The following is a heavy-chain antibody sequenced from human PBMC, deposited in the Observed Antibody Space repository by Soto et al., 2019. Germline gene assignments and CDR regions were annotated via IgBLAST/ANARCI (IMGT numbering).Heavy chain of an antibody. CDR3: ARVPRRRYCSGGSCYSYYFDY. CDR1: VGSFSGYY. Sequence: PSETLSLSCAVYVGSFSGYYWSWIRQPPGKGLEWIGEINHSGSTNYNPSLKSRVTISVDTSKNQFSLKLSSVTAADTAVYYCARVPRRRYCSGGSCYSYYFDYWGQGTLVTVSS. D-gene: IGHD2-15*01. J-gene: IGHJ4*02. V-gene: IGHV4-34*01. CDR2: INHSGST.